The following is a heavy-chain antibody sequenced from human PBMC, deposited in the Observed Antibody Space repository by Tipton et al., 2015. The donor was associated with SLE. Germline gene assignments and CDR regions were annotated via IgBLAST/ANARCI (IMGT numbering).Heavy chain of an antibody. D-gene: IGHD2-2*01. CDR2: ISSSSGYI. CDR3: ARGHIVLVPAAERWNYSYMDV. V-gene: IGHV3-11*06. Sequence: SLRLSCAASGFTFSDYYMSWIRQAPGKGLEWVSSISSSSGYIYYADSLKGRFTISRDNAKKSLYLQMNSLRAEDTAVYYCARGHIVLVPAAERWNYSYMDVWGKGTTVTVSS. J-gene: IGHJ6*03. CDR1: GFTFSDYY.